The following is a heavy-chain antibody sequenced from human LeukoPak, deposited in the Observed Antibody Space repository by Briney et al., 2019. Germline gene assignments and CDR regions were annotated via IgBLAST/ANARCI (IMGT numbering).Heavy chain of an antibody. CDR3: ARGGSPVQLELYNWFDP. CDR1: GGTFSSYA. D-gene: IGHD1-1*01. Sequence: GASVKVSCKASGGTFSSYAISWVRQAPGQGLEWMGGIIPIFGTANYAQKFQGRVTITADESTSTAYMELSSLRSEDTAVYYCARGGSPVQLELYNWFDPWGQGTLVTVSS. J-gene: IGHJ5*02. CDR2: IIPIFGTA. V-gene: IGHV1-69*01.